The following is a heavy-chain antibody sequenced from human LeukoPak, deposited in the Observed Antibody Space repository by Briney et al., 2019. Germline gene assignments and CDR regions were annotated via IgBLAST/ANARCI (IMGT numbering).Heavy chain of an antibody. CDR1: GFTFRSYA. J-gene: IGHJ3*02. CDR2: ISESGVGT. V-gene: IGHV3-23*01. D-gene: IGHD2-21*01. CDR3: ARDLHCAFDI. Sequence: SGGSLRLSCVASGFTFRSYAMNWVRQAPGKGLEWVSGISESGVGTNYADSVKGRFTTSRDNSKNTLYLQMNSLRAEDTAVYYCARDLHCAFDIWGQGTMVTASS.